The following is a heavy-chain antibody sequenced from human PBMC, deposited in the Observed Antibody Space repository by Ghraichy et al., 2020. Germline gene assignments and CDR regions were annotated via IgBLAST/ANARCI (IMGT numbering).Heavy chain of an antibody. CDR1: GFTFGDYA. D-gene: IGHD1-26*01. CDR3: TCTPYSGSYGVDY. Sequence: SLNISCTASGFTFGDYAMSWFRQAPGKGLEWVGFIRSKAYGGTTEYAASVKGRFTISRDDSKSIAYLQMNSLKTEDTAVYYCTCTPYSGSYGVDYWGQGTLVTVSS. J-gene: IGHJ4*02. CDR2: IRSKAYGGTT. V-gene: IGHV3-49*03.